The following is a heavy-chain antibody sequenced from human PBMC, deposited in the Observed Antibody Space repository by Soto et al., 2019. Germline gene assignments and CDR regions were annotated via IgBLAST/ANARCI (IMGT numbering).Heavy chain of an antibody. D-gene: IGHD1-26*01. CDR2: FDPEDGET. CDR1: GYTLTELS. J-gene: IGHJ4*02. V-gene: IGHV1-24*01. Sequence: GASVKVSCKVSGYTLTELSMHWVRQAPGKGLEWMGGFDPEDGETIYAQKFQGRVTMTEDTSTDTAYMELSSLRSEDTAVYYCATIGSYSLLPSYYFDYWGQGTLVTVSS. CDR3: ATIGSYSLLPSYYFDY.